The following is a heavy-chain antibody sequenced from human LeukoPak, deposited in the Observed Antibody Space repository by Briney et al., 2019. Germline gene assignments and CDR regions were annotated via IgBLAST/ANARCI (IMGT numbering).Heavy chain of an antibody. Sequence: KPSETLSLTCTVSGASINSYYWSWIRQPPGKGLEWIVCIYDSGSTDYNPSLKSRVTISVDTSKNQFSLKLTSVTAADTAMYYCARTSSSWLWGQGTLVTVSS. D-gene: IGHD6-13*01. CDR2: IYDSGST. CDR1: GASINSYY. J-gene: IGHJ4*02. V-gene: IGHV4-59*01. CDR3: ARTSSSWL.